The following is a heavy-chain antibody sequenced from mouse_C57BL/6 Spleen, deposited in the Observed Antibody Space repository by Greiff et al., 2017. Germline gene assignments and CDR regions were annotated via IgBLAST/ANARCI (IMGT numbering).Heavy chain of an antibody. CDR3: ANSLYGYLFDY. D-gene: IGHD2-2*01. Sequence: DVKLQESGPELVKPGASVKISCKASGYSFTGYYMNWVKQSPEKSLEWIGEINPSTGGTTYNQKFKAKATLTVDKSSSTAYMQLKSLTSEDSAVYYCANSLYGYLFDYWGQGTTLTVSS. V-gene: IGHV1-42*01. CDR2: INPSTGGT. J-gene: IGHJ2*01. CDR1: GYSFTGYY.